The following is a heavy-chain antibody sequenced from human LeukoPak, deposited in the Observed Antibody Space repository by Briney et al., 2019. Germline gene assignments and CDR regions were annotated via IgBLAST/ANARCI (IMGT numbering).Heavy chain of an antibody. CDR2: ISAYNGNT. CDR1: GYTFTSYG. CDR3: ARGNKYYYDSSGYPPEDY. Sequence: ASVKVSCKASGYTFTSYGISWVRQAPGQGLEWMGWISAYNGNTNYAQKLQGRVTMTTDTSTSTAYMELRSLRSDDTAVYYCARGNKYYYDSSGYPPEDYWGQGTLVTVSS. J-gene: IGHJ4*02. V-gene: IGHV1-18*01. D-gene: IGHD3-22*01.